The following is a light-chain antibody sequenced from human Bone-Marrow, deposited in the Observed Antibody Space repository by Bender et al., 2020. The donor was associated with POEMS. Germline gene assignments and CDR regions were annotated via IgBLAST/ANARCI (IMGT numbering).Light chain of an antibody. CDR3: QSYDNSLSTSV. CDR2: DVS. Sequence: QSALTQPASVSGSPGQSITISCTGTSSDVGSYTLVSWYQQSPGKAPRLILYDVSKRPAGISNRFSGSKSGNTASLRISGLQAEDEADYYCQSYDNSLSTSVFGGGTKLTVL. V-gene: IGLV2-23*02. CDR1: SSDVGSYTL. J-gene: IGLJ3*02.